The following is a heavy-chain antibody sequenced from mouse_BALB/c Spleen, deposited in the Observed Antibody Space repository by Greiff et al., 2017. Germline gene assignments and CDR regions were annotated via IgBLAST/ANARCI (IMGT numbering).Heavy chain of an antibody. V-gene: IGHV1-69*02. J-gene: IGHJ1*01. Sequence: QVQLQQPGAELVKPGAPVKPSCKASGYTFTSYWMNWVKQRPGRGLEWIGRIDPSDSETHYNQKFKDKATLTVDKSSSTAYIQLSSLTSEDSAVYYCARPPYGSSSYWYFDVWGAGTTVTVSS. CDR2: IDPSDSET. CDR1: GYTFTSYW. CDR3: ARPPYGSSSYWYFDV. D-gene: IGHD1-1*01.